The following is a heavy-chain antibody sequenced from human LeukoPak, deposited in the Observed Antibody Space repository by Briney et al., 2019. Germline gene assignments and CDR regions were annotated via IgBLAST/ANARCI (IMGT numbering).Heavy chain of an antibody. D-gene: IGHD1-14*01. V-gene: IGHV4-4*07. J-gene: IGHJ4*02. CDR3: ARQPIGPHYFDY. CDR2: IYNGGSA. CDR1: GASVSNYY. Sequence: KPSETLSLTCTVSGASVSNYYWSWIRQPAGKGLEWIGRIYNGGSANYNPSLQSRISMSVDTSKNQFSLRLKSVTAADTAVYYCARQPIGPHYFDYWGQGTLVTVSS.